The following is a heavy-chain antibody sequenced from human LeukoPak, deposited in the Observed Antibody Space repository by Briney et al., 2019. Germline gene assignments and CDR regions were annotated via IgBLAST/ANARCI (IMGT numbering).Heavy chain of an antibody. Sequence: GGSLRLSCAASGFTFSSYAMSWLRQAPGKGLEWVSTISGSGGSTYYADSVKGRFTIPRDNSKNTLYLQMNSLRAEDTAVYYCAMKHDYGDYLRPYYYYYYGMDVWGQGTTVTVSS. CDR3: AMKHDYGDYLRPYYYYYYGMDV. D-gene: IGHD4-17*01. CDR2: ISGSGGST. V-gene: IGHV3-23*01. J-gene: IGHJ6*02. CDR1: GFTFSSYA.